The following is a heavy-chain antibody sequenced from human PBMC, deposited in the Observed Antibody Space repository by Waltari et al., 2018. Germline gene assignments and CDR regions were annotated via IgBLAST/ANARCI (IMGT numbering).Heavy chain of an antibody. D-gene: IGHD5-12*01. V-gene: IGHV3-30-3*01. CDR3: AREPWLRGTYWYFDL. Sequence: QVQLVESGGGVVQPGRSLRLSCAASGFTFSSYALHWVRPAPGKGLEWVAVISYDGSNKYYADSVKGRFTISRDNSKNTLYLQMNSLRAEDTAVYYCAREPWLRGTYWYFDLWGRGTLVTVSS. J-gene: IGHJ2*01. CDR2: ISYDGSNK. CDR1: GFTFSSYA.